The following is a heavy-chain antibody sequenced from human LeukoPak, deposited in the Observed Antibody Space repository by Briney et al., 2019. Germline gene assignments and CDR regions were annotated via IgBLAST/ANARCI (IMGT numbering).Heavy chain of an antibody. CDR1: GFTFSSYA. D-gene: IGHD3-3*01. Sequence: GGSLRLSCAASGFTFSSYAMSWVRQAPGKGLEWVSAISGSGGSTYYADSVKGRFTISRDNAKNSLYLQMNSLRAEDTAVYYCARFYYDFWSGYQPLDYWGQGTLVTVSS. CDR2: ISGSGGST. CDR3: ARFYYDFWSGYQPLDY. J-gene: IGHJ4*02. V-gene: IGHV3-23*01.